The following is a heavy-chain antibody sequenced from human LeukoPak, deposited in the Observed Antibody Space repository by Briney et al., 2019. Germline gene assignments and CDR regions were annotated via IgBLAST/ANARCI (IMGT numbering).Heavy chain of an antibody. CDR2: INAYNGNT. J-gene: IGHJ4*02. CDR3: ARPPVYSSGWDPFDY. V-gene: IGHV1-18*01. Sequence: ASVKVSCKASGYTFTSYGISWVRQAPGQGLVWMGWINAYNGNTNYAQKLQGRVTMTTDTSTSTAYMELRSLRSDDTAVYYCARPPVYSSGWDPFDYCGQGTLVTVSS. D-gene: IGHD6-19*01. CDR1: GYTFTSYG.